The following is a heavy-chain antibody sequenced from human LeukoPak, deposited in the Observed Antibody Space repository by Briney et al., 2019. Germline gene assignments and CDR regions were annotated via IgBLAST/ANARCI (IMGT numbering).Heavy chain of an antibody. CDR3: ARDGVGTPL. V-gene: IGHV3-7*01. CDR1: GFTFSDYY. Sequence: PGGSLRLSCAASGFTFSDYYMSWIRQAPGKGLEWVANIKQDGSEKYYVDSVKGRFTISRDNAKNSLYLQMNSLRAEDTAVYYCARDGVGTPLWGQGTLVTVSS. CDR2: IKQDGSEK. J-gene: IGHJ4*02. D-gene: IGHD1-26*01.